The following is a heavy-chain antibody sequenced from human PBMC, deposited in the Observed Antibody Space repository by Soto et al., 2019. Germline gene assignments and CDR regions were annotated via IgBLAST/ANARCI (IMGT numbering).Heavy chain of an antibody. CDR3: ARGLGLGDY. Sequence: QVQLVQSGAEVKKPGASVKLSCKASGYTFTSYYIHWVRQAPGQGLEWIGIINPNGGSTNYAHNFKGRLTVTRDTSTATVYMELGALTSEDTAVYSCARGLGLGDYWCQGTLVTVSS. J-gene: IGHJ4*02. CDR2: INPNGGST. D-gene: IGHD3-9*01. CDR1: GYTFTSYY. V-gene: IGHV1-46*01.